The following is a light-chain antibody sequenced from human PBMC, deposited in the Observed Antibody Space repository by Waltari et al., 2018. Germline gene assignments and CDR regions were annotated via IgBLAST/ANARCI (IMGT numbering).Light chain of an antibody. V-gene: IGKV3-11*01. CDR2: DAS. J-gene: IGKJ4*01. CDR1: QSVRSY. Sequence: EIVLTQSPATLSLSPGERATLSCMASQSVRSYLAWYQQKPGQAPRLLIYDASTRATGIPGRFSGSVSRTDFTLTNSSIATEDCAVYYCQPRSNWTPLTFGGGTKGEIK. CDR3: QPRSNWTPLT.